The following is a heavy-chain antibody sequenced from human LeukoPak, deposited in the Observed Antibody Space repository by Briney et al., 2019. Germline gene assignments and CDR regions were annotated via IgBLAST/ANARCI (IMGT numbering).Heavy chain of an antibody. V-gene: IGHV3-23*01. CDR1: GFTISSHA. D-gene: IGHD3-3*01. CDR2: ISGSGGST. J-gene: IGHJ4*02. Sequence: GGSLRLSCAASGFTISSHAMSWVRQAPGKGLEWVSAISGSGGSTYYADSVKGRFTISRDNAKNSLYLQMNSLRAEDTAVYYCATLPGRDYDFWSGYYSFDYWGQGTLVTVSS. CDR3: ATLPGRDYDFWSGYYSFDY.